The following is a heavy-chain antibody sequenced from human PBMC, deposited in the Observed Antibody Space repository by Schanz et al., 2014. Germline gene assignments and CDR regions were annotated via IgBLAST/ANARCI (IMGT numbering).Heavy chain of an antibody. D-gene: IGHD3-10*02. Sequence: EVQLLESGGTVVQPGGSLRVSCAASGFVFRTFAKYWVRQAPGKGLEWVSAITGSGSKTYYADSMKGRFTISRDNSMNTLHLQMSSLKTEDTAVYYCVRLYVRDYWGQGTLVTVSA. V-gene: IGHV3-23*01. J-gene: IGHJ4*02. CDR2: ITGSGSKT. CDR3: VRLYVRDY. CDR1: GFVFRTFA.